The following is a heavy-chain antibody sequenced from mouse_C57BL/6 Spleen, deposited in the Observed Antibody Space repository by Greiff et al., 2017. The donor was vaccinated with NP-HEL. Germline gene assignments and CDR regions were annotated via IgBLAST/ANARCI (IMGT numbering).Heavy chain of an antibody. V-gene: IGHV5-17*01. Sequence: EVQLQESGGGLVKPGGSLKLSCAASGFTFSDYGMHWVRQAPEKGLEWVAYISSGSSTIYYADTVKGRFTISRDNAKNTLFLQMTSLRSEDTAMYYCAREYYCSSYVYYFDYWGQGTTLTVSS. CDR1: GFTFSDYG. J-gene: IGHJ2*01. D-gene: IGHD1-1*01. CDR3: AREYYCSSYVYYFDY. CDR2: ISSGSSTI.